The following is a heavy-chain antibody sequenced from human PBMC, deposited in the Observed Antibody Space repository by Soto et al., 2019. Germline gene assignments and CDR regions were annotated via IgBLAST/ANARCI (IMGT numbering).Heavy chain of an antibody. CDR3: ARGYCSGGSCYVEYYFDY. Sequence: GESLKISCKGSGYSFTSYWIGWVRQMPGKGLEWMGIIYPGDSDTRYSPSFQGQVTISADKSISTAYLQWSSLKASDTAMYYCARGYCSGGSCYVEYYFDYWGQGTLVTVSS. CDR2: IYPGDSDT. J-gene: IGHJ4*02. V-gene: IGHV5-51*01. D-gene: IGHD2-15*01. CDR1: GYSFTSYW.